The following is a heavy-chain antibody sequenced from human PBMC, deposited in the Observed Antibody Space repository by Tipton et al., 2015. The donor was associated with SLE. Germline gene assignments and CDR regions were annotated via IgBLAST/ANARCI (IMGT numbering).Heavy chain of an antibody. CDR1: GFTFSRYA. CDR3: AKFEKTTDFYLDS. Sequence: VQLVQSGGGLIQSGGSLRLSCATSGFTFSRYALSWVRRAPGKGLEWVSAISGGGGSTYYADFVKGRFSISIDKSKKTLFLQMNSLRVDDTATYYCAKFEKTTDFYLDSWGQGTLVSVSS. D-gene: IGHD1/OR15-1a*01. J-gene: IGHJ4*02. CDR2: ISGGGGST. V-gene: IGHV3-23*04.